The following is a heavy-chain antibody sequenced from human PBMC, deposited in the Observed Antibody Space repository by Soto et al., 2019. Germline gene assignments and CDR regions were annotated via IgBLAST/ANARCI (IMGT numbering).Heavy chain of an antibody. CDR3: AKKCTNGVCYDY. J-gene: IGHJ4*02. D-gene: IGHD2-8*01. CDR1: GFTFSSYA. CDR2: ISGSGGST. Sequence: GGSLRLSRAASGFTFSSYAMSWVRQAPGKGLEWVSAISGSGGSTYYADSVKGRFTISRDNSKNTLYLQMNSLRAEDTAVYYCAKKCTNGVCYDYWGQGTLVTVSS. V-gene: IGHV3-23*01.